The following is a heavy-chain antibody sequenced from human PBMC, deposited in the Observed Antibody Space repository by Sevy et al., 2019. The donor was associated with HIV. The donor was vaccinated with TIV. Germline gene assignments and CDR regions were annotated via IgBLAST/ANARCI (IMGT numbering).Heavy chain of an antibody. Sequence: GGSLRLSCAASGFTLSSYAMSWVRQAPGKGLEWVSAISGSGGSTYYADSVKGRFTISRDNSKNTLYLQMNSLRAEDTAVYYCAILPWDYYGSGSYYDFDYWGQGTLVTVSS. V-gene: IGHV3-23*01. CDR1: GFTLSSYA. CDR3: AILPWDYYGSGSYYDFDY. CDR2: ISGSGGST. D-gene: IGHD3-10*01. J-gene: IGHJ4*02.